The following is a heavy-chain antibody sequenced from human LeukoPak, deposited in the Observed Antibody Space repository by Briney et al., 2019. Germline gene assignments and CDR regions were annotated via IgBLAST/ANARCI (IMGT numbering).Heavy chain of an antibody. V-gene: IGHV1-2*02. CDR3: ARASYGYPFY. D-gene: IGHD3-16*01. CDR2: INPNSGDT. CDR1: GNTFTAYY. Sequence: GASVKVSCKASGNTFTAYYIHWVRQAPGQGLEWMGWINPNSGDTNYAQKFQGRVTMTRETSIITAYMEVSRLTSDDTAVYYCARASYGYPFYWGQGTLVTVSS. J-gene: IGHJ4*02.